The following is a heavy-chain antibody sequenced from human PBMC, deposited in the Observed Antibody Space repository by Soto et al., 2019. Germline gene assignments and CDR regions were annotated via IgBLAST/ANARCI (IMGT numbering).Heavy chain of an antibody. Sequence: QVQLVQSGAEVKKPGASVKVSCKASGYSLTSYGISWVRQAPGQGPEWMGWISGHNGNTNHPQSLQGRVTMTTDTSRNTAYMELRSMRSDDTVVYYCARHRFNYYDDTVYYYFDYWGQGTLVTVSS. V-gene: IGHV1-18*04. CDR3: ARHRFNYYDDTVYYYFDY. CDR2: ISGHNGNT. J-gene: IGHJ4*02. CDR1: GYSLTSYG. D-gene: IGHD3-22*01.